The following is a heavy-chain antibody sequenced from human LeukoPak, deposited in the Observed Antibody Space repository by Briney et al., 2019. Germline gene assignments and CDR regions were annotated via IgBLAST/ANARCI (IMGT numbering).Heavy chain of an antibody. D-gene: IGHD2-2*01. Sequence: GGSLRLSCAASGFTFSNYWMSRVRQAPGKGLEWVAKIRQDGSEKSYVGSVEGRFTISRDNAKNSLYLQLNSLRAEDTAVYYCATESRSTSWDYWGQGTLVTVSS. CDR2: IRQDGSEK. CDR1: GFTFSNYW. CDR3: ATESRSTSWDY. V-gene: IGHV3-7*01. J-gene: IGHJ4*02.